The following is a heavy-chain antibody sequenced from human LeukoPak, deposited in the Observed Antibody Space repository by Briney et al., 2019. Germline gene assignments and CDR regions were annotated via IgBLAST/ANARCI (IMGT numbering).Heavy chain of an antibody. CDR3: ARDGMTTVVNAGYYFDY. D-gene: IGHD4-23*01. CDR1: GYTFTSYG. V-gene: IGHV1-18*01. J-gene: IGHJ4*02. CDR2: INAYNGNT. Sequence: ASVKVSCKASGYTFTSYGISWVRQAPGQGLEWMGWINAYNGNTNYAQKLQGRVTMTTDTSTSTAYMELRSLRSDDTAVYYCARDGMTTVVNAGYYFDYWGQGTLVTVSS.